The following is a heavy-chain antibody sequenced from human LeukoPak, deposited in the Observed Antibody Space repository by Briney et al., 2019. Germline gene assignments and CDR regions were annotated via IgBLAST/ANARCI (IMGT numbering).Heavy chain of an antibody. CDR3: VAVRDPYDSSGHDY. D-gene: IGHD3-22*01. V-gene: IGHV1-2*02. CDR2: INPNSGGT. J-gene: IGHJ4*02. Sequence: ASVKVSCKASGYTFTGYYMHWVRQAPGQGLEWMGWINPNSGGTNYAQKFQGRVTMTRDTSISTAYMELSRLRSDDTAVYYCVAVRDPYDSSGHDYWGQGTLVTVSS. CDR1: GYTFTGYY.